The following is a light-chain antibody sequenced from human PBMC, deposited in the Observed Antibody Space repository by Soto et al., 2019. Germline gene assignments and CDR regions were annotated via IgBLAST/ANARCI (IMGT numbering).Light chain of an antibody. J-gene: IGLJ1*01. CDR2: SNN. V-gene: IGLV1-44*01. Sequence: QSVLTQPPSASGTPGQRVTISCSGSSSNIGSNTVNWYQQLPGTAPKLLIYSNNQRPSGVPDRFSGSKSGTSASLAISGLQSEDEADYYCSSYKSSSTLVFGTGTKVTVL. CDR3: SSYKSSSTLV. CDR1: SSNIGSNT.